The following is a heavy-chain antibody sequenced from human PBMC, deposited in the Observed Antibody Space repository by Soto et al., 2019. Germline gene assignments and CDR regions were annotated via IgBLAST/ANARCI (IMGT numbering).Heavy chain of an antibody. D-gene: IGHD3-3*01. CDR1: GYTFTGYY. CDR3: ARGLYAQYGTIFGVVSPYYYYYGMDV. CDR2: INPNSGGT. Sequence: ASVKVSCKASGYTFTGYYMHWVRQAPGQGLEWMGWINPNSGGTNYTQKFQGRVTMTRDTSISTAYMELSRLRSDDTAVYYCARGLYAQYGTIFGVVSPYYYYYGMDVWGQGTTVTVSS. V-gene: IGHV1-2*02. J-gene: IGHJ6*02.